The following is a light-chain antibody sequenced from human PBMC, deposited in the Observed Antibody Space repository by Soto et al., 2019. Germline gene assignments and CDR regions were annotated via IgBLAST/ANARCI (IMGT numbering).Light chain of an antibody. CDR2: SNN. J-gene: IGLJ1*01. CDR3: AAWDDSLKGPGYV. CDR1: SSNIGSNT. V-gene: IGLV1-44*01. Sequence: QSALTQPPSASGTPGQRVTISCSGSSSNIGSNTVNWYQQLPGTAPKLLIYSNNQRPSGVPDRFSGSKSGTSASLAISGLQSEDEADYYCAAWDDSLKGPGYVFGTGTKVTVL.